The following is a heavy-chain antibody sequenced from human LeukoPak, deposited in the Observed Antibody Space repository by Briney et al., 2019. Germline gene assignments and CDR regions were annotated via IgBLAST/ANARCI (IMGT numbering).Heavy chain of an antibody. CDR1: GGSFSGYY. J-gene: IGHJ4*02. Sequence: AETLSLTCAVYGGSFSGYYWSWIRQPPGKGLEWIGEINHSGSTNYNPSLKSRVPISLNTSKNHFSLKLIALTAADTAVYTGARGVGSGYTDYWGQGALVTVSS. CDR2: INHSGST. V-gene: IGHV4-34*01. CDR3: ARGVGSGYTDY. D-gene: IGHD5-12*01.